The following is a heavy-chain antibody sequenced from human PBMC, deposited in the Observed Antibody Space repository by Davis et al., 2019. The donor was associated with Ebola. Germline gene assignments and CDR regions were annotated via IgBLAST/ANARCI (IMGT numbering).Heavy chain of an antibody. CDR1: GFTFSSYS. D-gene: IGHD6-19*01. CDR3: AKGSIAVALFDY. J-gene: IGHJ4*02. V-gene: IGHV3-23*01. Sequence: GESLKISCAASGFTFSSYSMNWVRQAPGKGLEWVSTIIGSGGSTYYADSVKGRFTISRDNSKNTLYLQMNSLRADDTAVYYCAKGSIAVALFDYWGQGTLVTVSS. CDR2: IIGSGGST.